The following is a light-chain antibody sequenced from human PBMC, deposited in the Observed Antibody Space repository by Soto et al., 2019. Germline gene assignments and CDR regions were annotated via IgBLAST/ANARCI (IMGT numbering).Light chain of an antibody. Sequence: QSALTQPASVSGSPGQSITISCTGTSSDVGGYNYVSWYQQYPGEAPKLIVYEVTNRPPGVSNLFSGSKSGNTASLTISGLQAEAEADYYCSSYTSSSTLDVFGTGTKVTVL. J-gene: IGLJ1*01. CDR3: SSYTSSSTLDV. CDR1: SSDVGGYNY. V-gene: IGLV2-14*01. CDR2: EVT.